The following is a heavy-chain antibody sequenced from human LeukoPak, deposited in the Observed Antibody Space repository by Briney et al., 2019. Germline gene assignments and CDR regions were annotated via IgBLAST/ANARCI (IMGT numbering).Heavy chain of an antibody. CDR3: ARDLIYGSGSWSLIHYYYGMDV. J-gene: IGHJ6*02. V-gene: IGHV3-33*01. Sequence: GGSLRLPCAASGFTFSSYGMHWVRQAPGKGLEWVAVIWYDGSNKYYADSVKGRFTISRDNSKNTLYLQMNSLRAEDTAVYYCARDLIYGSGSWSLIHYYYGMDVWGQGTTVTVSS. D-gene: IGHD3-10*01. CDR2: IWYDGSNK. CDR1: GFTFSSYG.